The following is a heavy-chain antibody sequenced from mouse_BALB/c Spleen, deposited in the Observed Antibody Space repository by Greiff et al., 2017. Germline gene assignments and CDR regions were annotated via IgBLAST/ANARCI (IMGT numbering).Heavy chain of an antibody. V-gene: IGHV1S135*01. Sequence: EVKLQESGPELMKPGASVKISCKASGYSFTSYYMHWVKQSHGKSLEWIGYIDPFNGGTSYNQKFKGKATLTVDKSSSTAYMHLSSLTSEDSAVYYCARGDYGKDYYAMDYWGQGTSVTVSS. CDR3: ARGDYGKDYYAMDY. CDR2: IDPFNGGT. CDR1: GYSFTSYY. J-gene: IGHJ4*01. D-gene: IGHD2-1*01.